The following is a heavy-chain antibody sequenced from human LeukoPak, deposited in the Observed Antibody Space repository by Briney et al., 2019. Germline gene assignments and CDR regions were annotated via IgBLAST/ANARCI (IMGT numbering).Heavy chain of an antibody. CDR1: RGTFSSYV. CDR3: ARSGSYSPADFGY. D-gene: IGHD1-26*01. CDR2: IIPIYGTP. Sequence: SVKVSCKASRGTFSSYVISWVRQAPGQGLEGMGMIIPIYGTPNYAQKFQGRVTITTDESASTAYMELSILRSEDTAVYYCARSGSYSPADFGYWGKGTLVTVSS. J-gene: IGHJ4*02. V-gene: IGHV1-69*05.